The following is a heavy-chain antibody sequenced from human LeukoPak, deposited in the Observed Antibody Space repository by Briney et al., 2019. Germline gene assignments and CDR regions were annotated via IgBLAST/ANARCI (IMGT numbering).Heavy chain of an antibody. D-gene: IGHD4-17*01. CDR1: GDSVSSDSAA. Sequence: SQTLSLTCAISGDSVSSDSAAWNWIRQSPSRGLEWLGRTYYRSNWFNDFALSVKSRITINPDTSKNQFSLQLNSVTPEDTAVYYCAKNYGDSNWFDPWGQGTLVTVSS. J-gene: IGHJ5*02. CDR2: TYYRSNWFN. CDR3: AKNYGDSNWFDP. V-gene: IGHV6-1*01.